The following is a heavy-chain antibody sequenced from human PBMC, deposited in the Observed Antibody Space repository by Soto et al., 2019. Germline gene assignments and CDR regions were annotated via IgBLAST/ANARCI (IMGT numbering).Heavy chain of an antibody. CDR2: IKSKTDGGTI. CDR3: TYSASDY. J-gene: IGHJ4*02. CDR1: W. V-gene: IGHV3-15*01. Sequence: WMTWVRQAPGKGLEWVGRIKSKTDGGTIDYAAPVKGRFTISRDDSENTVYLQMNSLKTEDTAVYYCTYSASDYWGQGTLVTVSS. D-gene: IGHD1-26*01.